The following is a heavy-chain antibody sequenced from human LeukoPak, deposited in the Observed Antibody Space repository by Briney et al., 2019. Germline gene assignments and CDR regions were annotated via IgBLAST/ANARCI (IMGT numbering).Heavy chain of an antibody. D-gene: IGHD6-13*01. CDR3: VSFSSSYFDY. Sequence: GGSLRLSSAASGFSFSSYAIHWVRQAPGKGLEWVALISYDGSNKYYVDSVKGRFAISRDNSKNTLYLQMNSLRAEDTAVYYCVSFSSSYFDYWGQGTLVTVSS. V-gene: IGHV3-30*03. J-gene: IGHJ4*02. CDR2: ISYDGSNK. CDR1: GFSFSSYA.